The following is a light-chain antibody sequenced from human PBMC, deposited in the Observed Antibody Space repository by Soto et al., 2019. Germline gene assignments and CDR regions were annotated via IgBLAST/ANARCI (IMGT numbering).Light chain of an antibody. CDR2: DAS. CDR3: QQYSTSPGT. J-gene: IGKJ1*01. CDR1: QSVSSN. Sequence: DIMMTQSPSTLSVTPGERATLSCRASQSVSSNLAWYQQKPGQAPRLLIYDASSRATGIPDRFSGSGSGTDFTLTIRGLQPEDFAVYYCQQYSTSPGTFGQGSIVDI. V-gene: IGKV3D-15*02.